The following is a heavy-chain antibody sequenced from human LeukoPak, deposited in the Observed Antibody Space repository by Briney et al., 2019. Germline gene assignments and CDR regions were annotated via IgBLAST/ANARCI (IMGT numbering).Heavy chain of an antibody. D-gene: IGHD3-10*01. Sequence: PGGSLSLFCAASWLTFSSSDMHCVRQVTGKGLEWVSAIDRRCHTYYPDSVKGRFTISRENARNSLFLQMNNLRAGDTAVYYCARESWAESFSGTYYNWFDYWGQGTLVTVSS. J-gene: IGHJ4*02. V-gene: IGHV3-13*01. CDR1: WLTFSSSD. CDR2: IDRRCHT. CDR3: ARESWAESFSGTYYNWFDY.